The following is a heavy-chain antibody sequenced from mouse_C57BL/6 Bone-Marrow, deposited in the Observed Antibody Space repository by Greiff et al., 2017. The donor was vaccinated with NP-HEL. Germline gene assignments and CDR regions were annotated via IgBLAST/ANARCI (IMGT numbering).Heavy chain of an antibody. CDR2: ISNGGGST. D-gene: IGHD1-1*01. J-gene: IGHJ3*01. CDR1: GFTFSDYY. Sequence: EVHLVESGGGLVQPGGSLKLSCAASGFTFSDYYMYWVRQTPEKRLEWVAYISNGGGSTYYPDTVKGRFTISRDNAKNTLYLQMSRLKSEDTAMYYCARPHYYGSSYPFAYWGQGTLVTVSA. CDR3: ARPHYYGSSYPFAY. V-gene: IGHV5-12*01.